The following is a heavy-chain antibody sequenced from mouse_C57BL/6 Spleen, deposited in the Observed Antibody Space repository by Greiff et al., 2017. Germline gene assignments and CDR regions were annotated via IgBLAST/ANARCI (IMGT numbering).Heavy chain of an antibody. J-gene: IGHJ2*01. Sequence: EVQVVESGGGLVKPGGSLKLSCAASGFTFSDYGMHWVRQAPEKGLEWVAYISSGSSTIYYADTVKGRFTISRDNAKNTLFLQMTSLRSEDTAMYYCARGGVLSLDYWGQGTTLTVSS. CDR2: ISSGSSTI. CDR1: GFTFSDYG. D-gene: IGHD2-14*01. CDR3: ARGGVLSLDY. V-gene: IGHV5-17*01.